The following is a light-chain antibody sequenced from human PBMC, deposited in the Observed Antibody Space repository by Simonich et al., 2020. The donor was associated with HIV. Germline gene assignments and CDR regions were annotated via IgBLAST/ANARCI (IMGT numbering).Light chain of an antibody. V-gene: IGKV3-11*01. CDR3: LQRSNWPLT. CDR2: DAS. J-gene: IGKJ4*01. Sequence: EIVLTQSPATLSSSPGERATLSCRASESVSRYLAWYQQKPGQAPRLLIYDASNRATGIPARFSGSGSGTDFTLTISSLDPEDFAVYYCLQRSNWPLTFGGGTKVEIK. CDR1: ESVSRY.